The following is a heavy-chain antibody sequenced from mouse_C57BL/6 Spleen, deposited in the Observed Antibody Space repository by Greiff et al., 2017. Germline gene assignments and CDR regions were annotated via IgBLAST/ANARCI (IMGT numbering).Heavy chain of an antibody. Sequence: QVHVKQPGAELVRPGSSVKLSCKASGYTFTSYWMHWVKQRPIQGLEWIGNIDPSDSETHYNQKFKDKATLTVDKSSSTAYMQLSSLTSEDSAVYYCARGGDYGYGEGRRYFDYWGQGTTLTVSS. CDR1: GYTFTSYW. V-gene: IGHV1-52*01. CDR2: IDPSDSET. D-gene: IGHD2-2*01. CDR3: ARGGDYGYGEGRRYFDY. J-gene: IGHJ2*01.